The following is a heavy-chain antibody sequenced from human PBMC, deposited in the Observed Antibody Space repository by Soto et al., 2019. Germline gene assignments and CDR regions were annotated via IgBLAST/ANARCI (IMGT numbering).Heavy chain of an antibody. J-gene: IGHJ6*02. CDR2: IRSKAYGGTT. CDR1: GFTFGDYA. D-gene: IGHD6-13*01. V-gene: IGHV3-49*03. Sequence: PGGSLRLSCTASGFTFGDYAMGWFRQAPGKGLEWVGFIRSKAYGGTTEYAASVKGRFTISRDDSKSIAYLQMNSLKTEDTAVYYCTRDWLIAAAGHYGMDVWGQGTTVTVSS. CDR3: TRDWLIAAAGHYGMDV.